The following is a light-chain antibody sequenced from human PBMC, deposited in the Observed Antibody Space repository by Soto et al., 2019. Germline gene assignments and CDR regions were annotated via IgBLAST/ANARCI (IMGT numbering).Light chain of an antibody. CDR3: SSYTSSSTHWV. Sequence: QSALTQPASVSGSPGQSITISCTGTSSDVGGYNYVSWYQQHPGKAPKLMIYEVSNRPSGVSNRFSGSKSGNTASLTISWLQAEDEAEYYCSSYTSSSTHWVFGGGTKLTVL. CDR2: EVS. CDR1: SSDVGGYNY. V-gene: IGLV2-14*01. J-gene: IGLJ3*02.